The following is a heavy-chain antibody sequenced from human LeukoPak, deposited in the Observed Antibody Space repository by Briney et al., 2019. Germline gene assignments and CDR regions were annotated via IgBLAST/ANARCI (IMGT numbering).Heavy chain of an antibody. Sequence: SQTLSLTCAISGDSVSSNSAAWNWIRQSPSRGLEWLGRTYYRSKWYNDYAISVKSRITINPDTSKNQFSLQLSSVTPEDTAAYYCARDETVAGLHFDYWGQGTLVTVSS. CDR2: TYYRSKWYN. V-gene: IGHV6-1*01. CDR3: ARDETVAGLHFDY. D-gene: IGHD6-19*01. J-gene: IGHJ4*02. CDR1: GDSVSSNSAA.